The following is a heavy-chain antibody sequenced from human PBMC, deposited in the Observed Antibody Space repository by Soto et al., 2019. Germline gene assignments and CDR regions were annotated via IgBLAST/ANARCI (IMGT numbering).Heavy chain of an antibody. CDR2: IIPIFGTA. D-gene: IGHD6-13*01. Sequence: SVKVSCKASGGTFSSYAISWVRQAPGQGLEWMGGIIPIFGTANYAQKFQGRVTITADKSTSTAYMELSSLRSEDTAVYYCAATIEAAGTLVFVDPWGQGTLVTVSS. CDR3: AATIEAAGTLVFVDP. V-gene: IGHV1-69*06. J-gene: IGHJ5*02. CDR1: GGTFSSYA.